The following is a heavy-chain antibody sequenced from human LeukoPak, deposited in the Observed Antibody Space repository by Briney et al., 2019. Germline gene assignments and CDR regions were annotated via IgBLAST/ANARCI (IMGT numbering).Heavy chain of an antibody. D-gene: IGHD2-2*01. CDR1: GGSFSGYY. V-gene: IGHV4-34*01. Sequence: SETLSLTCAVYGGSFSGYYWSWIRQPPGKGLEWIGEINHSGSTNYNPSLKSRVTISVDTSKNQFSLKLSSVTAADTAVYYCASRGYCSSTSCSEHPNWFDPWGQGTLVTVSS. J-gene: IGHJ5*02. CDR2: INHSGST. CDR3: ASRGYCSSTSCSEHPNWFDP.